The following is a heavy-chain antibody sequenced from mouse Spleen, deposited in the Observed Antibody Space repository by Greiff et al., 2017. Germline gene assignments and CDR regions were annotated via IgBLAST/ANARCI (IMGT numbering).Heavy chain of an antibody. Sequence: QVQLKESGAELVRPGSSVKISCKASGYAFSSYWMNWVKQRPGQGLEWIGQIYPGDGDTNYNGKFKGKATLTADKSSSTAYMQLSSLTSEDSAVYFCARSRGGSSYGDFDYWGQGTTLTVSS. CDR2: IYPGDGDT. CDR3: ARSRGGSSYGDFDY. CDR1: GYAFSSYW. V-gene: IGHV1-80*01. D-gene: IGHD1-1*01. J-gene: IGHJ2*01.